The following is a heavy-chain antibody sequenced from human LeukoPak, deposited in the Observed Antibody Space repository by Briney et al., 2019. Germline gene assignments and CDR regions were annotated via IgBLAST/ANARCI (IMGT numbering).Heavy chain of an antibody. J-gene: IGHJ4*01. D-gene: IGHD3-9*01. CDR2: ISGSGGST. CDR3: ANAPRAGYYLAGC. Sequence: PGGSLRLSCAASGFTLSSHAMSWVRQAPAKGLEGVSAISGSGGSTYYADSVKGRFTTSRDNSKNTLYLQMNSLRAEDTGVYYCANAPRAGYYLAGCGGQGSPVTVSS. CDR1: GFTLSSHA. V-gene: IGHV3-23*01.